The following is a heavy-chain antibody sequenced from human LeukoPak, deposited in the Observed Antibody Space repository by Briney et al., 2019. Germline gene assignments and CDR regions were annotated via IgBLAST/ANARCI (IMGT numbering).Heavy chain of an antibody. J-gene: IGHJ5*02. CDR1: GYIFTSYG. D-gene: IGHD5-24*01. CDR2: ISAYNGNT. Sequence: GASVKVSCKASGYIFTSYGISWVRQAPGQGLEWMGWISAYNGNTNYAQKLQGRVTMTTDTSTSTAYMELRSLRSDDTAVYYCARVAEGLQFDSDWFDPWGQGTLVTVSS. V-gene: IGHV1-18*01. CDR3: ARVAEGLQFDSDWFDP.